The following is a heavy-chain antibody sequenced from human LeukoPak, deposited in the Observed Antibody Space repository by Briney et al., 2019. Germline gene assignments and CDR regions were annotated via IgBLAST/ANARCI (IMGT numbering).Heavy chain of an antibody. CDR1: GGSISTYY. D-gene: IGHD3-22*01. V-gene: IGHV4-59*01. CDR2: IYYSGST. CDR3: ARGGVITELDY. Sequence: SETLSLTCTVSGGSISTYYWSWIRQPPGKGLEWIGYIYYSGSTNYNPSLKSRVTMSVDTSKNQFSLKLSSVTAADTAVYYCARGGVITELDYWGQGTLVTVSS. J-gene: IGHJ4*02.